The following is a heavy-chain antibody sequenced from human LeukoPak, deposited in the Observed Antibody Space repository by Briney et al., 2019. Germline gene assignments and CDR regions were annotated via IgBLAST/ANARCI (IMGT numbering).Heavy chain of an antibody. CDR3: ARGDYGDYTFDY. V-gene: IGHV3-33*01. Sequence: GGSLRLSCAASGFTFSSYGMHWVRQAPGKGLEWVAVIWYDGSNKYYADSVKGRFTIPRDNSKNTLYLQMNSLRAEDTAVYYCARGDYGDYTFDYWGQGTLVTVSS. CDR2: IWYDGSNK. D-gene: IGHD4-17*01. J-gene: IGHJ4*02. CDR1: GFTFSSYG.